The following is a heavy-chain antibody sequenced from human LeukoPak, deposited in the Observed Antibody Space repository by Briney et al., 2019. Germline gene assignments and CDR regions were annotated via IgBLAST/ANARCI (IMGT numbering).Heavy chain of an antibody. J-gene: IGHJ6*02. V-gene: IGHV4-59*05. D-gene: IGHD5-12*01. CDR2: IYYSGST. CDR3: AGYNTRDYYYGMDV. Sequence: GSLRLSCTASGFTVSSNYMSWVRQAPGKGLEWIGSIYYSGSTYYNPSLKSRVTISVDTSKNQFSLKLSSVTAADTAVYYCAGYNTRDYYYGMDVWGQGTTVTVSS. CDR1: GFTVSSNY.